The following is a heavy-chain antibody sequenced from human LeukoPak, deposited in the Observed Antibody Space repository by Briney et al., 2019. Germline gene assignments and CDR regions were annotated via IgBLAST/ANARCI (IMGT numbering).Heavy chain of an antibody. CDR2: ISSGGSTI. Sequence: GGSLRLSCATSGFTFSDYYMTWMRQAPGKGLEWVSYISSGGSTIYYADSVKGRFTISRDNAKNSLYLQMNSLRAEDTAVYYCAKEVYIEGIAAAGGFDYWGQGTLVTVSS. CDR1: GFTFSDYY. J-gene: IGHJ4*02. CDR3: AKEVYIEGIAAAGGFDY. V-gene: IGHV3-11*01. D-gene: IGHD6-13*01.